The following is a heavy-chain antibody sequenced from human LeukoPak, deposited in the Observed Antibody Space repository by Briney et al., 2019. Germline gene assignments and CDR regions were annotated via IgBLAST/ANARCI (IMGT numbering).Heavy chain of an antibody. Sequence: HPGGSLRLSCAASGFTFSSYWMHWVRQAPGKGLVGVSRINDDGRSTSYADSVKGRFTISRDNAKNSLYLQMNSLRAEDTAVYYCAELGITMIGGVWGKGTTVTISS. D-gene: IGHD3-10*02. CDR2: INDDGRST. CDR3: AELGITMIGGV. V-gene: IGHV3-74*01. CDR1: GFTFSSYW. J-gene: IGHJ6*04.